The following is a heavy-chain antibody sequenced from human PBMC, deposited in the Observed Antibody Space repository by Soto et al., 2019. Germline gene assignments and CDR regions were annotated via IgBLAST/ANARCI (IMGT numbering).Heavy chain of an antibody. CDR1: GFTFTSSA. Sequence: SVKVSCKASGFTFTSSAVQWVRQARGQRLEWIGWIVVGSGNTNYAQKFQERVTITRDMSTSTAYMELSSLSSEDTAVYYCAADRRFYDFDYWGQGTLVTVSS. D-gene: IGHD2-2*01. J-gene: IGHJ4*02. CDR3: AADRRFYDFDY. CDR2: IVVGSGNT. V-gene: IGHV1-58*01.